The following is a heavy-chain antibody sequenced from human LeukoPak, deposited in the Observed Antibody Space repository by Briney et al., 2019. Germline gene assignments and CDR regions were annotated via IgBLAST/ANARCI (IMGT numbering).Heavy chain of an antibody. D-gene: IGHD6-19*01. CDR2: IYYSGST. J-gene: IGHJ3*02. CDR1: GGSISSYY. Sequence: PSETVSLTCTVSGGSISSYYWSWIGQPPEKGLEWIGYIYYSGSTNYNPSLKSRDTISVDTSKNQFSLKLSSVTAADTAVYYCARGYSSGWYHAFDISGHGTIGTVSS. CDR3: ARGYSSGWYHAFDI. V-gene: IGHV4-59*08.